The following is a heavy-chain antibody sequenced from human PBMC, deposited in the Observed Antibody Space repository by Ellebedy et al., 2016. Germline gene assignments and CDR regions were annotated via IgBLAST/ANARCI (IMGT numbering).Heavy chain of an antibody. CDR3: AHGGAGSGTTSLFY. Sequence: GESLKISCNGSGYNFSRHWIGWVRQTPGKGLEWMGIIYPGDSDTRYSPSFQGQVTISADKSISTAYLQWTSLKAADSATYYCAHGGAGSGTTSLFYWGQGTLVTVSS. CDR1: GYNFSRHW. D-gene: IGHD5-12*01. V-gene: IGHV5-51*01. J-gene: IGHJ4*02. CDR2: IYPGDSDT.